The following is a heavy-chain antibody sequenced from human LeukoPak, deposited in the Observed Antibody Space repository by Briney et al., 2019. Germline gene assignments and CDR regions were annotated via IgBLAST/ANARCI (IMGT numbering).Heavy chain of an antibody. CDR3: ASSPMGFWSGYYGLADYYGMDG. Sequence: SETLSLTCIFSRGSIISDYWSWIRQPPAKGLEGMGYIYYSGSTNYNPSLKSRVNISVDTSKNQFSLKLSSVTAADTAVYYCASSPMGFWSGYYGLADYYGMDGWGQGPTVTVSS. V-gene: IGHV4-59*01. CDR2: IYYSGST. CDR1: RGSIISDY. J-gene: IGHJ6*02. D-gene: IGHD3-3*01.